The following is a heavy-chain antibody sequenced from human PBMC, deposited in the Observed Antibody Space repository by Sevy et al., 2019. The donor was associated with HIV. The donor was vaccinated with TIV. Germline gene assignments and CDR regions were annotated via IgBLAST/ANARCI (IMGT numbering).Heavy chain of an antibody. CDR2: ISGSGGST. V-gene: IGHV3-23*01. J-gene: IGHJ4*02. CDR1: GFTFSSYA. CDR3: AKTGIITSGYSSSWYGYYFDF. D-gene: IGHD6-13*01. Sequence: GGSLRLSCAASGFTFSSYAMSWVRQAPGKGLEWVSAISGSGGSTYYADSVKGRFTISRDNSKNTLYLQMNSLRAEDTGVYYCAKTGIITSGYSSSWYGYYFDFWGQGTLVTVSS.